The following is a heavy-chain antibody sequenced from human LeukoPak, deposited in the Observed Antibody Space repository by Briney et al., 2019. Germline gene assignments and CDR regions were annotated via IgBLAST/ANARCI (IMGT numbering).Heavy chain of an antibody. Sequence: ASVKVSSKAFVDTFTAYYKSWVCQAPGQGLEWMGWINPNSGGTNYAQKFQGRVTMTRDTSISTAYMELSRLRSDDTAVYYCARDRYSSYYWGQGTLVTVSS. D-gene: IGHD6-19*01. CDR2: INPNSGGT. V-gene: IGHV1-2*02. CDR3: ARDRYSSYY. CDR1: VDTFTAYY. J-gene: IGHJ4*02.